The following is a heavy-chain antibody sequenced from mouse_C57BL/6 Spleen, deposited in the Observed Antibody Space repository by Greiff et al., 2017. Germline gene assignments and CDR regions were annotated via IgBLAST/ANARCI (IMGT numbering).Heavy chain of an antibody. Sequence: QVQLQQPGAELVRPGPSVKLSCKASGYTFTSYWMHWVQQRPGQGLEWIGVIDPSDSYTNYNQKFKGKATLTVDTSSSTAYMQLSSLTSEDSAVYYCARGATAVVDDWGQGTTLTVSS. CDR1: GYTFTSYW. V-gene: IGHV1-59*01. CDR3: ARGATAVVDD. D-gene: IGHD1-1*01. CDR2: IDPSDSYT. J-gene: IGHJ2*01.